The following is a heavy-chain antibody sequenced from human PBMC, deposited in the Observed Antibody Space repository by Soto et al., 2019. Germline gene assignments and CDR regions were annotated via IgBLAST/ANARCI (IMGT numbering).Heavy chain of an antibody. D-gene: IGHD3-10*01. CDR3: ARLAYYYGSGSYYFDN. Sequence: QVQLVQSGAEVKKPGASVKVSCKASGYTFTSYYMHWVRQAPGQGLEWMGIINPSGGSTSYAQKFQGRVTRTRDTATSTVYMELSSLRSEDTAVYYCARLAYYYGSGSYYFDNWGQGTLVTVSS. CDR2: INPSGGST. V-gene: IGHV1-46*03. CDR1: GYTFTSYY. J-gene: IGHJ4*02.